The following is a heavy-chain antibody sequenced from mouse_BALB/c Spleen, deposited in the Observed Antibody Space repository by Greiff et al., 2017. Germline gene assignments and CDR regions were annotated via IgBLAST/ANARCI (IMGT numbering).Heavy chain of an antibody. Sequence: EVHLVESGGGLVQPGGSLKLSCAASGFTFSSYTMSWVRQTPEKRLEWVAYISNGGGSTYYPDTVKGRFTISRDNAKNTLYLQMSSLKSEDTAMYYCARQDYGYHWYFDVWGAGTTVTVSS. CDR2: ISNGGGST. D-gene: IGHD2-2*01. CDR3: ARQDYGYHWYFDV. J-gene: IGHJ1*01. V-gene: IGHV5-12-2*01. CDR1: GFTFSSYT.